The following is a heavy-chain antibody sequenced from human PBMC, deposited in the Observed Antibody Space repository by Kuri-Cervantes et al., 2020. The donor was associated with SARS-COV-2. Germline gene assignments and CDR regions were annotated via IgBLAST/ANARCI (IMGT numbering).Heavy chain of an antibody. Sequence: GESLKISCAASGFTFSSYWMHWVRQAPGKGLVWVSRINSDGSSTSYADSVKGRFTISRDNAKNTLYLQMNSLRAEDTAVYYCARDRWVAGYCSSTSCYRLYYYYYMDVWGKGTTVTVSS. J-gene: IGHJ6*03. D-gene: IGHD2-2*02. CDR1: GFTFSSYW. V-gene: IGHV3-74*01. CDR2: INSDGSST. CDR3: ARDRWVAGYCSSTSCYRLYYYYYMDV.